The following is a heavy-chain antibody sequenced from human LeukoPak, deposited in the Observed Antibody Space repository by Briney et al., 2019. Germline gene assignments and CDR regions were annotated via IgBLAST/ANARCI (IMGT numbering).Heavy chain of an antibody. D-gene: IGHD3-22*01. CDR2: IYYSGST. CDR1: GGSISTYY. V-gene: IGHV4-59*01. J-gene: IGHJ4*02. Sequence: SESLSLTCTVSGGSISTYYWSWIRQPPGKGLEWIGYIYYSGSTNYNPSLKSRVTISIDTSKNQFSLKLSSVTAADTAVYYCARGNWEVITPDYWGQGTLVTVSS. CDR3: ARGNWEVITPDY.